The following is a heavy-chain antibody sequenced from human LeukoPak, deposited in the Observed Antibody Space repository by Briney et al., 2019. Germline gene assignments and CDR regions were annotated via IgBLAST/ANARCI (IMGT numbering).Heavy chain of an antibody. CDR3: ARVAVAGTFYYYYYMDV. CDR1: VYTFTGYY. Sequence: ASVKVSCKASVYTFTGYYMHWVRQAPGQGLEWMGWINPNSGGTNYAQKFQGRVTMTRDTSISTAYMELSRLRSDDTAVYYCARVAVAGTFYYYYYMDVWGKGTTVTISS. D-gene: IGHD6-19*01. J-gene: IGHJ6*03. CDR2: INPNSGGT. V-gene: IGHV1-2*02.